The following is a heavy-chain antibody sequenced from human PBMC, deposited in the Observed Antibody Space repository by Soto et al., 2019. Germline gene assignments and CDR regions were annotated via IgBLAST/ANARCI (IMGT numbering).Heavy chain of an antibody. J-gene: IGHJ3*02. CDR3: ARVAISSTDAFDI. CDR2: IYYSGST. V-gene: IGHV4-59*01. D-gene: IGHD6-13*01. Sequence: SETLSLTCTVSGGSISSYYWSWIRQPPGKGLEWIGYIYYSGSTNYNPSLKSRVTISVDTSKNQFSLKLSSVTAADTAVYYCARVAISSTDAFDIGGQGKRVTV. CDR1: GGSISSYY.